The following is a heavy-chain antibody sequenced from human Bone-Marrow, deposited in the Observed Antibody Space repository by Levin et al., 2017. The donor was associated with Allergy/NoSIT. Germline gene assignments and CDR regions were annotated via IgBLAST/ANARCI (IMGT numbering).Heavy chain of an antibody. D-gene: IGHD3-22*01. CDR3: ARAHYYDRSEGAFDI. V-gene: IGHV4-4*07. J-gene: IGHJ3*02. CDR1: GGSISSYY. CDR2: IYTSGST. Sequence: SETLSLTCTVSGGSISSYYWSWIRQPAGKGLEWIGRIYTSGSTNYNPTFKSRVTMSVDTSKNQFSLKLSSVTAADTAVYYCARAHYYDRSEGAFDIWGQGTMVTVSA.